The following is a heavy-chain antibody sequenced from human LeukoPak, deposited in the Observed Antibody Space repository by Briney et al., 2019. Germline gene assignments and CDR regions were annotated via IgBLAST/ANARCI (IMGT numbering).Heavy chain of an antibody. CDR1: GFTFSSYD. J-gene: IGHJ4*02. V-gene: IGHV3-13*01. CDR3: EKDLGGSGDYRPY. CDR2: IGVAANT. Sequence: GGSLRLSCAASGFTFSSYDMHWVRQATGKGLEWVSAIGVAANTFYSGSVKGRFTISRDNSKNTLYLQMNSLSAEDTAVYYCEKDLGGSGDYRPYWGQGSVVTVSS. D-gene: IGHD2-21*02.